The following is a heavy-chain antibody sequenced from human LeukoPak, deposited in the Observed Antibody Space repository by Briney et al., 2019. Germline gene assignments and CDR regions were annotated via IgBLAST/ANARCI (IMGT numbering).Heavy chain of an antibody. CDR3: ARVVYYDSSGYYSPFDY. CDR1: GFTFSSYS. D-gene: IGHD3-22*01. J-gene: IGHJ4*02. V-gene: IGHV3-21*01. Sequence: PGGSLRLSCAASGFTFSSYSMNWVRQAPGKGLEWVSSISSSSSYIYYADSVKGRFTISRDNAKNSLYLQMNSLRAEDTAVYYCARVVYYDSSGYYSPFDYWGQGTLVTVSS. CDR2: ISSSSSYI.